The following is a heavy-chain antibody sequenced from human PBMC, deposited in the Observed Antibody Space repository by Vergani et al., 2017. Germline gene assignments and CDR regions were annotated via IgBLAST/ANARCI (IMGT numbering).Heavy chain of an antibody. J-gene: IGHJ5*02. D-gene: IGHD3-3*01. V-gene: IGHV3-33*06. Sequence: QVQLVESGGGVVQPGRSLRLSCAASGFTFSSYGMHWVRQAPGKGLEWVAVIWYDGSNKYYADSVKGRFTISRASSKNTLYLQMNSLRAEDTAVDYCPKETEYYEFWSGDYPWFAPWGQRTLVTVS. CDR3: PKETEYYEFWSGDYPWFAP. CDR2: IWYDGSNK. CDR1: GFTFSSYG.